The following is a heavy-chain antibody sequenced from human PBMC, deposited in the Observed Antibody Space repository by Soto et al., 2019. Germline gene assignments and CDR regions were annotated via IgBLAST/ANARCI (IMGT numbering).Heavy chain of an antibody. CDR2: IIPIFGTA. CDR1: GGTFSSYA. J-gene: IGHJ4*02. V-gene: IGHV1-69*13. CDR3: ARNYGDYDGGPFDY. Sequence: ASVKVSCKASGGTFSSYAISWVRQAPGQGLEWMGGIIPIFGTANYAQKFQGRVTITADESTSTAYMELSSLRSEDTAVYYCARNYGDYDGGPFDYWGQGTLVTVSS. D-gene: IGHD4-17*01.